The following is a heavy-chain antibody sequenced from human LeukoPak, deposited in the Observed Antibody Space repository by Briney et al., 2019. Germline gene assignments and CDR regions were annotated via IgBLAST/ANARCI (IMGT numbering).Heavy chain of an antibody. Sequence: ASVEVSCKASGYTFTSYDINWVRQATGQGLEWMGWMNPNSGNTGYVQKFQGRVTMTRNTSISTAYMELSSLRSEDTAVYYCARGPEYSSSSSSNWFDPWGQGTLVTVSS. V-gene: IGHV1-8*01. J-gene: IGHJ5*02. CDR1: GYTFTSYD. CDR2: MNPNSGNT. D-gene: IGHD6-6*01. CDR3: ARGPEYSSSSSSNWFDP.